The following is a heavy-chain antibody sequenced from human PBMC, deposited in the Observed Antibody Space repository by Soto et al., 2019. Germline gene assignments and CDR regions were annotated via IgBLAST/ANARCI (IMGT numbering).Heavy chain of an antibody. Sequence: PSETLSLTCTVSGDSISGGYYWSWIRQHPGKGLEWIGYVSPSGNTYYNPSLNSRVSISIDTSKNHFSLKVTSVTAADTAVYFCARLNYYDSSGSNFDYWGQGTLVTVS. V-gene: IGHV4-31*03. CDR2: VSPSGNT. J-gene: IGHJ4*02. D-gene: IGHD3-22*01. CDR1: GDSISGGYY. CDR3: ARLNYYDSSGSNFDY.